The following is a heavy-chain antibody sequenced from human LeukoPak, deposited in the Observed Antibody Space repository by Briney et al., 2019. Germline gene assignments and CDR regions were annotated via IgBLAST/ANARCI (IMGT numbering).Heavy chain of an antibody. J-gene: IGHJ4*02. CDR1: GFTFSSYA. D-gene: IGHD4-23*01. Sequence: GGSLRLSCSASGFTFSSYAMPWLRQAPGKGLEGVAVISYDGTNKYYADPVKGRFTICRDNSKNTLYLQMKSLRAADTAVYYCATAQLGYGGNTYFGYWGQGTLVTVSS. V-gene: IGHV3-30-3*01. CDR2: ISYDGTNK. CDR3: ATAQLGYGGNTYFGY.